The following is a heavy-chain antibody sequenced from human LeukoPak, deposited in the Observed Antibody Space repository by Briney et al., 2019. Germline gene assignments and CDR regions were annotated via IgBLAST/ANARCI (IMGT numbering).Heavy chain of an antibody. V-gene: IGHV5-51*01. D-gene: IGHD4-17*01. CDR3: ARLGDYQTGYFDY. CDR2: IYPGDSDT. CDR1: GYSLISYW. Sequence: GESLKISCKSSGYSLISYWIVWVRQMPGKGLGWMGIIYPGDSDTKYSPSFQGQVTISADKSITTAYLQWSSLKASDTAMYYCARLGDYQTGYFDYWGQGTLVTVSS. J-gene: IGHJ4*02.